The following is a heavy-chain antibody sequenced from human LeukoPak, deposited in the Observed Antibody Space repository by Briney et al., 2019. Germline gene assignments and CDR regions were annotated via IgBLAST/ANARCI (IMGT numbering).Heavy chain of an antibody. J-gene: IGHJ4*02. V-gene: IGHV3-23*01. CDR3: AKGYFDWLLLFDY. CDR1: GFTFSSYA. D-gene: IGHD3-9*01. CDR2: ISGSGGST. Sequence: QPGGCLRLSCAASGFTFSSYAMRWVRQDPGKGMEWVSAISGSGGSTYYADSVKGRFTISRDNSKNTLYLQMNSLRAEDTAVYYCAKGYFDWLLLFDYWGQGTLVTVSS.